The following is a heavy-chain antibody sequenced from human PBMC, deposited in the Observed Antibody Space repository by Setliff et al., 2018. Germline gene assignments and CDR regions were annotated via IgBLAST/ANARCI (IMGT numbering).Heavy chain of an antibody. CDR1: GGTFSDYH. Sequence: PSETLSLTCADYGGTFSDYHWTWIRQSPEKGLEWIGEINHRGSTNYNPSLKSRVTISIDTSKDQFSLKLISMTAADTAVYYCARGRNIAARLLDSWGQGTLVTVSS. D-gene: IGHD6-6*01. V-gene: IGHV4-34*01. J-gene: IGHJ4*02. CDR2: INHRGST. CDR3: ARGRNIAARLLDS.